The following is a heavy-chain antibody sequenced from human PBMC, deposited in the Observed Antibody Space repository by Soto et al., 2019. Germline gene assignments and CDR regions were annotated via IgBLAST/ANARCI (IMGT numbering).Heavy chain of an antibody. Sequence: SETLSLTCAVSGGSISSTYWWTWVRQPPGKGLEWIGEIYHSGTTNYNPSLKSRVTISIDKSKNQFSLKLSSVTAADTAVYYCAVPGAGDFDHGGHGALVRVSS. V-gene: IGHV4-4*02. D-gene: IGHD6-13*01. CDR2: IYHSGTT. J-gene: IGHJ4*01. CDR1: GGSISSTYW. CDR3: AVPGAGDFDH.